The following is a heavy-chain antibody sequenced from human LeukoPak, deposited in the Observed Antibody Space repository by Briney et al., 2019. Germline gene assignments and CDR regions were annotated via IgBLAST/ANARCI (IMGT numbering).Heavy chain of an antibody. D-gene: IGHD1-26*01. V-gene: IGHV1-2*02. CDR2: VNPNSGGT. CDR1: GYTLTGSH. Sequence: VAPMKGSRKASGYTLTGSHIPRGRQAPGPRVGWMGGVNPNSGGTNYAQKFQGRVTMTRDTSISTAYMELSRLRSDDTAVYYCARGGRLELLVYFYYYMDVWGKGTTVTVSS. J-gene: IGHJ6*03. CDR3: ARGGRLELLVYFYYYMDV.